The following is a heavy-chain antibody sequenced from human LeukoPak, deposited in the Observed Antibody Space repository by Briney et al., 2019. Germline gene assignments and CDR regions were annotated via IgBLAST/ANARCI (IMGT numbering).Heavy chain of an antibody. V-gene: IGHV4-59*01. Sequence: SETLSLTCSVSGISINNYYWNWIRQPPGKGLEWIGYIYNSGSANYNPSLKSRVTISVDTSKNQVSLRLSSVTAADTAVYYCASSSGWYRYFDYWGQGTLVTVSS. D-gene: IGHD6-13*01. J-gene: IGHJ4*02. CDR2: IYNSGSA. CDR3: ASSSGWYRYFDY. CDR1: GISINNYY.